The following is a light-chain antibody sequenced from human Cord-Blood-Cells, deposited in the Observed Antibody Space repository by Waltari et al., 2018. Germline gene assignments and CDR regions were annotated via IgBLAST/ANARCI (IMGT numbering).Light chain of an antibody. J-gene: IGLJ2*01. CDR2: EVS. CDR3: SSYTSSSTLVV. CDR1: SSDVGGYTF. Sequence: QPALTQPASVSGSPGQSITISCTGTSSDVGGYTFVSWYQQHPAKAPKLMIYEVSNRPSGVSNRFSGSKSGNTASLTISGLQAEDEADYYCSSYTSSSTLVVFGGGTKLTVL. V-gene: IGLV2-14*01.